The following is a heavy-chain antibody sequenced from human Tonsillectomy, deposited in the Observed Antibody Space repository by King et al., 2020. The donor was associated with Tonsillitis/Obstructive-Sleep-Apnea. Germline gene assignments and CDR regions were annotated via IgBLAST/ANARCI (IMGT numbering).Heavy chain of an antibody. V-gene: IGHV4-59*08. CDR1: GGSISSFY. CDR3: ARAYYDILTGYLDDAFDI. CDR2: IYYSGHT. Sequence: VQLQESGPGLVKPSETLSLTCTVSGGSISSFYWSWIRQPPGKGLEWIGYIYYSGHTNYNPSLKSRVTISIDTSKNQFSLKLSSGTAADTAVYYCARAYYDILTGYLDDAFDIWGQGTMVTVSS. J-gene: IGHJ3*02. D-gene: IGHD3-9*01.